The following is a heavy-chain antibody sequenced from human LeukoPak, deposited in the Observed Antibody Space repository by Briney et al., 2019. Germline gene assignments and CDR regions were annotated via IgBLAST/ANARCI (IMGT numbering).Heavy chain of an antibody. D-gene: IGHD6-13*01. Sequence: GKSLKISCRGSGYSFSNYWIAWVRQMPGKGLEWMGIIYPDDSDARYSPSFQGQVTISADKSISTAYLQWSSLEASDTAMYYCARPRIAAAGLDAFDIWGQGTMVTVSS. V-gene: IGHV5-51*01. J-gene: IGHJ3*02. CDR1: GYSFSNYW. CDR3: ARPRIAAAGLDAFDI. CDR2: IYPDDSDA.